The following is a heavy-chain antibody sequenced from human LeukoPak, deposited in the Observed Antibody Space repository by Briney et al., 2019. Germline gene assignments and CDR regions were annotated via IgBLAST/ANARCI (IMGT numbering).Heavy chain of an antibody. D-gene: IGHD7-27*01. J-gene: IGHJ4*02. CDR2: IYYSGST. V-gene: IGHV4-30-4*08. Sequence: SETLSLTCTVSGGSISSGDYYWSWIRQPPGKGLEWIGYIYYSGSTYYNPSLKSRVTISVDTSKNQFSLKPSTVTAANTAIKYCARGFMGIDYWGQGTLVTVSS. CDR3: ARGFMGIDY. CDR1: GGSISSGDYY.